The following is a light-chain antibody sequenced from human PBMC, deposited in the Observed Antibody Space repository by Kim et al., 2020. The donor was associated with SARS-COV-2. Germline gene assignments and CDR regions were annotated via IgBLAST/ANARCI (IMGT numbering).Light chain of an antibody. CDR3: QAWDSSTVV. Sequence: SYELTQPPSVSVSPGQTASITCSGDKLGDKYVCWYQQKPGQSPVLVIYQDTKRPSGIPERFSGSNSGHTATLTISGTQAMDEADYYCQAWDSSTVVFGGGTQLTVL. CDR2: QDT. V-gene: IGLV3-1*01. J-gene: IGLJ2*01. CDR1: KLGDKY.